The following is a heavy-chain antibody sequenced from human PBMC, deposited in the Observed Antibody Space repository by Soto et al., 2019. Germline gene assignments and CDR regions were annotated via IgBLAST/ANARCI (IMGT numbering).Heavy chain of an antibody. CDR3: AREGPRIAVAGTDY. V-gene: IGHV3-66*01. J-gene: IGHJ4*02. CDR2: IYSGGST. Sequence: EVQLVESGGGLVQPGGSLRLSCAASGFTVSSNYMSWVRQAPGKGLEWVSVIYSGGSTYYADSVKGRFTISRDNSKNTLYLQMNSLRAEDTAVYYCAREGPRIAVAGTDYWGQGTLVTVSS. D-gene: IGHD6-19*01. CDR1: GFTVSSNY.